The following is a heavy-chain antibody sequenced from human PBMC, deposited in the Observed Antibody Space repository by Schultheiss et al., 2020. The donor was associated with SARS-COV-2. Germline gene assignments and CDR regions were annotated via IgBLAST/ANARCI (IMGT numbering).Heavy chain of an antibody. J-gene: IGHJ5*02. Sequence: SETLSLTCAVYGESLSGYYWSWIRQPPGKGLEWIGEVNHSGSTYYNPSLKSRVTNSVDTSKNQFSLKLTSVTAADTAVYYCARLLSRSPLYSSGFNWFDPWGQGTLVTVSS. CDR1: GESLSGYY. D-gene: IGHD6-19*01. CDR2: VNHSGST. CDR3: ARLLSRSPLYSSGFNWFDP. V-gene: IGHV4-34*01.